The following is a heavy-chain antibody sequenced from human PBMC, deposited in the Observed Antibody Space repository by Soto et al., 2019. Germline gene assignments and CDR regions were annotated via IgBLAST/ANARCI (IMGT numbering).Heavy chain of an antibody. Sequence: SETLFPTRAVYGGSLSGYFRSWIPPPPGKGLEGIGGINHSGSTNYNPSLKSRVTISVDTSKNQFSLKLSSVTAADTAVYYCARGRSWRARLKYSSSSLNYGWFDPWGQGTLVTVSS. CDR3: ARGRSWRARLKYSSSSLNYGWFDP. J-gene: IGHJ5*02. CDR2: INHSGST. D-gene: IGHD6-6*01. V-gene: IGHV4-34*01. CDR1: GGSLSGYF.